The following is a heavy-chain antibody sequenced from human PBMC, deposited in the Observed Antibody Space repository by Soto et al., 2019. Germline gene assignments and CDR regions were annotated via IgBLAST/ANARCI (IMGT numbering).Heavy chain of an antibody. J-gene: IGHJ3*02. V-gene: IGHV1-18*01. CDR2: ISAYNGNT. CDR1: GYTFTSYG. Sequence: ASVKVSCKASGYTFTSYGISWVRQAPGQGLEWMGWISAYNGNTNYAQKLQGRVTMTTDTSTSTAYMELRSLRSYDTAVYYCARGLLNWNSLDAFDIWGQGTMVTVSS. CDR3: ARGLLNWNSLDAFDI. D-gene: IGHD1-7*01.